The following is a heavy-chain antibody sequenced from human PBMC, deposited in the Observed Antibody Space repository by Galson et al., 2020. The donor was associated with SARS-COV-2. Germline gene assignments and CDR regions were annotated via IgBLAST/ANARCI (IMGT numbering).Heavy chain of an antibody. CDR2: ISSSGGAM. CDR3: ARGVYRPQGLGSSGIDV. D-gene: IGHD3-16*02. V-gene: IGHV3-48*03. Sequence: GGSLRLTCAASGFTFSSNDMNWVLQAPGGGLEWLSYISSSGGAMYYADSLKGRFTISRDNAKNPLFLQMNSLGVEYTAVYYFARGVYRPQGLGSSGIDVSGQSTAVSVSS. CDR1: GFTFSSND. J-gene: IGHJ6*02.